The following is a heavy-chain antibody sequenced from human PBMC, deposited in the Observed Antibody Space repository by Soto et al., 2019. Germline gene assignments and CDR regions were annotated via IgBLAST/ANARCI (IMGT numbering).Heavy chain of an antibody. J-gene: IGHJ6*02. D-gene: IGHD3-9*01. Sequence: PGGSLRLSCAASGFSFSSYWMHWVRQAPGSGLVWVSRLNSDGTDTDYADSVKGRFTISRDTAKDTLYLQMNSLRTEDTAVFYCARELTAFGMDVWGQGTTVTVYS. CDR2: LNSDGTDT. CDR1: GFSFSSYW. CDR3: ARELTAFGMDV. V-gene: IGHV3-74*01.